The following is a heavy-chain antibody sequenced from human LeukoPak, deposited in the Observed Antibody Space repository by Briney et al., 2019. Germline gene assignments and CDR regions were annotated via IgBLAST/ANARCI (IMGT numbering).Heavy chain of an antibody. J-gene: IGHJ4*02. CDR1: GASITTYY. CDR2: IADRRGS. CDR3: TRQPTTIFGVGGGEFDY. Sequence: PSETLSLTCTVSGASITTYYWGCIRESPGKGLEWIGDIADRRGSNYNPSVKSRVTISVDTAKNQLCLQLNAVTAADTAVYYCTRQPTTIFGVGGGEFDYWGQGTLVTVSS. D-gene: IGHD3-3*01. V-gene: IGHV4-59*01.